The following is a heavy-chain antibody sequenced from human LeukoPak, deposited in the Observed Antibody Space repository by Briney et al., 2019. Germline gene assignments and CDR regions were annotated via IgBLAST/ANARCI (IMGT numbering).Heavy chain of an antibody. CDR3: ARDIPPRGIAASGY. CDR2: MNPNSGNT. V-gene: IGHV1-8*03. Sequence: ASVKVSCKASGYTFTSYDINWVRQATGQGLEWMGWMNPNSGNTGYAQKFQGRVTITRNTSISTAYMELSSLRSEDTAVYYCARDIPPRGIAASGYWGQGTLVTVSS. CDR1: GYTFTSYD. J-gene: IGHJ4*02. D-gene: IGHD6-13*01.